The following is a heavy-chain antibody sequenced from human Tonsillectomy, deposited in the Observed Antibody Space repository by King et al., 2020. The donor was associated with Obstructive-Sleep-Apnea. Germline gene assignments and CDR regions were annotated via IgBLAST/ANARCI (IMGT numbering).Heavy chain of an antibody. J-gene: IGHJ4*02. CDR1: VYTFTSYD. CDR3: AKGGLAAAWYYFDY. V-gene: IGHV1-8*01. Sequence: QLVQSGAEVKKPGASVKVSCKASVYTFTSYDINWVRQATGQGPEWMGWMNPNSGHTGYAQKFKGRVTMTSNTSISTAYMELSSLRSEDTAVYYCAKGGLAAAWYYFDYWGQGTLVTVSS. D-gene: IGHD6-13*01. CDR2: MNPNSGHT.